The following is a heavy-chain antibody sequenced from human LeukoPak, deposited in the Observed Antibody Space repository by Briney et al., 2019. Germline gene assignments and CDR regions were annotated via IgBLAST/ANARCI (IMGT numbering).Heavy chain of an antibody. CDR1: GYSISSGYY. CDR3: ARETGGYSYGPPAFDI. CDR2: IYHSGST. J-gene: IGHJ3*02. Sequence: SETLSLTCAVSGYSISSGYYWGWIRQPPGKGLEWIGSIYHSGSTYYNPSLKSRVTISVDTSKNQFSLKLSSVTAADTAVYYCARETGGYSYGPPAFDIWGQGTMVTVSP. D-gene: IGHD5-18*01. V-gene: IGHV4-38-2*02.